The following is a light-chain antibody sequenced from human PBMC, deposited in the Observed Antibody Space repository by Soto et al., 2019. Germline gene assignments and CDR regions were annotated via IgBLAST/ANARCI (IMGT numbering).Light chain of an antibody. CDR3: QHYYTSYTT. J-gene: IGKJ1*01. CDR2: GAS. V-gene: IGKV3-20*01. CDR1: QSVTSNY. Sequence: EIVLTQSPGTLSLSPGERATLSCGASQSVTSNYLAWYQQKPGQAPMLLIYGASTRATGIPDRFSGSGSGTDFTLTISRLEPEDFAVYYCQHYYTSYTTFGQGTKVEIK.